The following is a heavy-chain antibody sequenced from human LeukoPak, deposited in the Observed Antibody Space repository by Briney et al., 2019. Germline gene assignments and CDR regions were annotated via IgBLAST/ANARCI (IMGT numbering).Heavy chain of an antibody. J-gene: IGHJ5*02. CDR2: ISPNSGKT. CDR1: GYTFTSYS. Sequence: ASVKVSCKASGYTFTSYSLNWVRQATGQGLEWMGWISPNSGKTVYAQKFQGRVTMTRDTSISTGYLEVSSLRSEDTAVYYCARDHLYSGSSDDVPGEVDPWGQGTLVTVSS. D-gene: IGHD1-26*01. V-gene: IGHV1-8*01. CDR3: ARDHLYSGSSDDVPGEVDP.